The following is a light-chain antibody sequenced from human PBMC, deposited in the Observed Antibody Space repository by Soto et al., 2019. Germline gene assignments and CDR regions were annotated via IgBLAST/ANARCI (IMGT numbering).Light chain of an antibody. J-gene: IGLJ1*01. CDR3: GTWDNGLSGLYV. Sequence: QSVLTQPPSVSAAPGQKVTISCSGSSSNIGNNYVSWYQQLPGTAPKLLIYDNNKRPSGIPDRFSGFKSGTSATLGITGLQTGDEADYYCGTWDNGLSGLYVVGTGTKV. CDR1: SSNIGNNY. CDR2: DNN. V-gene: IGLV1-51*01.